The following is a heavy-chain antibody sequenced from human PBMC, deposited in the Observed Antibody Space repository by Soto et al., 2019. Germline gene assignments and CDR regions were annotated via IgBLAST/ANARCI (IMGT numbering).Heavy chain of an antibody. CDR2: ISSSSSYI. CDR3: ARDARYSYADDY. Sequence: GGSLRLSCAASGFTFSSYSMNWVRQAPGKGLEWVSSISSSSSYIYYADSVKGRFTISRDNAKNSLYLQMNSLRAEDTAVYYCARDARYSYADDYWGQGTLVTVSS. D-gene: IGHD5-18*01. V-gene: IGHV3-21*01. CDR1: GFTFSSYS. J-gene: IGHJ4*02.